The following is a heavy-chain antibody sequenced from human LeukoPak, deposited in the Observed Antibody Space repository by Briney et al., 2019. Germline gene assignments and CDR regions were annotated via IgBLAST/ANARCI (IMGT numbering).Heavy chain of an antibody. CDR1: GHTFTSYD. CDR2: MNPNSGNT. V-gene: IGHV1-8*03. J-gene: IGHJ3*02. D-gene: IGHD1-26*01. CDR3: ARGRRWWELHEAFDI. Sequence: ASVKVSCKASGHTFTSYDINWVRQATGQGLEWMGWMNPNSGNTGYAQKFQGRVTITRNTSISTAYMELSSLRSEDTAVYYCARGRRWWELHEAFDIWGQGTMVTVSS.